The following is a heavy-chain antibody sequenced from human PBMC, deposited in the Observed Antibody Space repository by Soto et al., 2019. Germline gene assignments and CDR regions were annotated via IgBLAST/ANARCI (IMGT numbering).Heavy chain of an antibody. CDR3: ARGRHYYDSSGYYYYFDY. CDR2: ISYSGTT. D-gene: IGHD3-22*01. CDR1: ADSISSYY. Sequence: PSETLSLTCTVSADSISSYYWTWIRQPPGKGLEWIGFISYSGTTNYTPSLKSRVTISVDTSKNQFSLKLNSVTAADTAVYYCARGRHYYDSSGYYYYFDYWGLGTLVTVS. V-gene: IGHV4-59*01. J-gene: IGHJ4*02.